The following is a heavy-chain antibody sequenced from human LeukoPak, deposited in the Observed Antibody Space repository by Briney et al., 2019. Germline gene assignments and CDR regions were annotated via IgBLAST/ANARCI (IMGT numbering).Heavy chain of an antibody. D-gene: IGHD4-23*01. Sequence: GTSVKVSCKTSGFTFVTSVVKWGRQARGQRLEWIGQIVVASSSTDYAQTFQERVTITRDMSTTTAFMELSTLTSEDTAVYYCASGHTGGNSAVYWGPGTLVTVSS. J-gene: IGHJ4*02. CDR1: GFTFVTSV. V-gene: IGHV1-58*01. CDR3: ASGHTGGNSAVY. CDR2: IVVASSST.